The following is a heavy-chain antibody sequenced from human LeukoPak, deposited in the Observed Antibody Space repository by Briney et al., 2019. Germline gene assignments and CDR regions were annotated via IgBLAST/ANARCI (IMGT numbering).Heavy chain of an antibody. J-gene: IGHJ6*02. V-gene: IGHV3-53*01. CDR1: GFTVSSNF. Sequence: PGGSLRLSCAASGFTVSSNFMSWVRQAPGKGLECVSVIYSRGGTYYADSVQGRFTISRDNRKILLHLQMDSLRPDDSAVYYCVKDLGSAITSALALDVWGQGTTVTVSS. CDR2: IYSRGGT. CDR3: VKDLGSAITSALALDV. D-gene: IGHD2-15*01.